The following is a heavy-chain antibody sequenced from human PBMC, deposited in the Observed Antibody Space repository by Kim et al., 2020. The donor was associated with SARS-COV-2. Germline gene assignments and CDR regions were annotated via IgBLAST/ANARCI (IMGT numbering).Heavy chain of an antibody. J-gene: IGHJ2*01. V-gene: IGHV4-34*01. CDR3: ARGLGYYDSSGYYPAPRY. D-gene: IGHD3-22*01. CDR1: GGSFSGYY. CDR2: INHSGST. Sequence: SETLSLTCAVYGGSFSGYYWSWIRQPPGKGLEWIGEINHSGSTNYNPSLKSRVTISVDTSKNQFSLKLSSVTAADTAVYYCARGLGYYDSSGYYPAPRY.